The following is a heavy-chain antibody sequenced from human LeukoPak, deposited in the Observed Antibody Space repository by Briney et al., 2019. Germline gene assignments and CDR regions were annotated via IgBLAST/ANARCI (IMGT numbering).Heavy chain of an antibody. CDR2: IYHSGST. D-gene: IGHD2-8*01. CDR1: GYSISSGYY. Sequence: PSETLSLTCAVSGYSISSGYYWGWIRQPPGKGLEWIGSIYHSGSTYYNPPLKSRVTISVDTSKNQFSLKLSSVTAADTAVYYCARNGDIVLMVYGAWSYWGQGTLVTVSS. V-gene: IGHV4-38-2*01. J-gene: IGHJ4*02. CDR3: ARNGDIVLMVYGAWSY.